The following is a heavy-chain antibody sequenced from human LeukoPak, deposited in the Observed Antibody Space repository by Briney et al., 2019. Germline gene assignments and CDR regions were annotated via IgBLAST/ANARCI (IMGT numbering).Heavy chain of an antibody. V-gene: IGHV3-21*01. J-gene: IGHJ4*02. Sequence: GGSLRLSCAASGFTFSIYSMNWVRQAPGKGLEWVSSISSSSSYIYYADSVKGRFTISRDNAKNSLYLQMNSLRAEDTAVYYCARDASAVGGRFSDYWGQGTLVTVSS. D-gene: IGHD3-16*01. CDR1: GFTFSIYS. CDR3: ARDASAVGGRFSDY. CDR2: ISSSSSYI.